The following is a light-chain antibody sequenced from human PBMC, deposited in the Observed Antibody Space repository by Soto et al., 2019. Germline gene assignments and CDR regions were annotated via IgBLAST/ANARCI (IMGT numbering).Light chain of an antibody. CDR3: QQYNSYWT. CDR2: DAS. V-gene: IGKV1-5*01. CDR1: QSISSW. J-gene: IGKJ1*01. Sequence: DIQMTQSPSTLSASVGDRVTITCRASQSISSWLAWYQQKPGKAHKLLIYDASSLESGVPSRFSGSGSGTEVTLTISSLQPDDFATYYCQQYNSYWTFGQGTKVEIK.